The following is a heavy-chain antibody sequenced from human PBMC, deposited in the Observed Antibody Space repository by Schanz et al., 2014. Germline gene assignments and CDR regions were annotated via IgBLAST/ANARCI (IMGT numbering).Heavy chain of an antibody. V-gene: IGHV7-4-1*01. CDR2: TNTNTANP. CDR1: GYTFAMYD. D-gene: IGHD5-12*01. CDR3: ARGYSGYSHFDY. Sequence: QVQLVQSGSELKKPGAPVKVSCKASGYTFAMYDMNWARQAPAQGLEWMGWTNTNTANPTYAQGFTGRFVYALDASVSTAYLEICSLKAEDTAVYYCARGYSGYSHFDYGGPGALVTVSS. J-gene: IGHJ4*02.